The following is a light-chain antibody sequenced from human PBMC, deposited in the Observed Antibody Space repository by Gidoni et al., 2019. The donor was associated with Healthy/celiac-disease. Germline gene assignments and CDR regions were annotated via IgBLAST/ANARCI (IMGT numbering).Light chain of an antibody. CDR3: AAWDDSLNGHVV. J-gene: IGLJ2*01. V-gene: IGLV1-44*01. CDR2: SNN. Sequence: QSVLTQPPSASGTPGQRVTISCSGSSSNIGSNTVNWYQQLPGTAPTLLIYSNNPRPSGVPDRFSGSKSGTSATLAISGLQSEDEADYYCAAWDDSLNGHVVFGGGTKLTVL. CDR1: SSNIGSNT.